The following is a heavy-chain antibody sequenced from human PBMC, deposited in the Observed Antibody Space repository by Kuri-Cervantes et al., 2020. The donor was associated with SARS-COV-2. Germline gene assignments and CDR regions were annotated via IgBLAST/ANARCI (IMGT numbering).Heavy chain of an antibody. CDR2: INPSGGST. V-gene: IGHV1-46*01. Sequence: ASVKVSCKASGYTFTSHHMHWVRQAPGQGPEWMAIINPSGGSTSYGKRFQGRVTVTTDTSTSTVYMELSSLRSEDTAVYYCAREAIGYSYGYCFDYWGQGTLVTVSS. J-gene: IGHJ4*02. D-gene: IGHD5-18*01. CDR1: GYTFTSHH. CDR3: AREAIGYSYGYCFDY.